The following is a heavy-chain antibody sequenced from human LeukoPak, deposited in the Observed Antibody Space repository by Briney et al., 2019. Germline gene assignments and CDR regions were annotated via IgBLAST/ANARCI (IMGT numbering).Heavy chain of an antibody. D-gene: IGHD4-17*01. CDR1: GGSMSSYY. Sequence: PSETLSLTCTVSGGSMSSYYWSWIRQPPGKGLEWIGYFYYSGSSNYNPSLKSRVTISVDTSKNQFSLKLSSVTAADTAVYYCARLRGYGDYLYHFDDWGQGTLVTVSS. CDR3: ARLRGYGDYLYHFDD. V-gene: IGHV4-59*08. J-gene: IGHJ4*02. CDR2: FYYSGSS.